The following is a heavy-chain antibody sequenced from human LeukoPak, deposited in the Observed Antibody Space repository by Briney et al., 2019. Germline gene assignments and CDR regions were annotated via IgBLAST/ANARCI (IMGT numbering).Heavy chain of an antibody. V-gene: IGHV3-23*01. CDR1: GFTFSSYA. CDR3: GKGRSMLGELSGDY. Sequence: PGGSLRLSCAASGFTFSSYAMSWVRQAPGEGPEWVSAISGSGDTTYYADSVKGRFTISRDNSKNTLYLQMNSLRAEDTAVYYCGKGRSMLGELSGDYWGQGTLVTVSS. CDR2: ISGSGDTT. D-gene: IGHD3-10*02. J-gene: IGHJ4*02.